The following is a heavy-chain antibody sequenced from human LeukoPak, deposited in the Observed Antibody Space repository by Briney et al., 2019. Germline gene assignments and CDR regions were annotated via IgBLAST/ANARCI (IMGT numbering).Heavy chain of an antibody. CDR1: GYTLTELS. CDR3: ATTSDALRFLAELDY. CDR2: FDPEDGET. J-gene: IGHJ4*02. V-gene: IGHV1-24*01. Sequence: ASVKVSCKVSGYTLTELSMHWLRQAPGKGLEWMGGFDPEDGETIYAQKFQGRVTITEDTSTDTAYMELSSLRSEDTAVYYCATTSDALRFLAELDYWGQGTLVTVSS. D-gene: IGHD3-3*01.